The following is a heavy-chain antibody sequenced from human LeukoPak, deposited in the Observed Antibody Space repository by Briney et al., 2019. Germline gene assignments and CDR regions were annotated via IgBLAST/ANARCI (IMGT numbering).Heavy chain of an antibody. Sequence: SETLSLTCTVSGGSISSYYWSWIRQPPGKGLEWIGSIYHTGSTYYKPSLKSRVTISEDTSKNHFSLKLSSVTAPDTAVYYCTRGSDCSGGSCYVSWFDPWGQGTLVTVSS. J-gene: IGHJ5*02. D-gene: IGHD2-15*01. CDR2: IYHTGST. CDR3: TRGSDCSGGSCYVSWFDP. V-gene: IGHV4-38-2*02. CDR1: GGSISSYY.